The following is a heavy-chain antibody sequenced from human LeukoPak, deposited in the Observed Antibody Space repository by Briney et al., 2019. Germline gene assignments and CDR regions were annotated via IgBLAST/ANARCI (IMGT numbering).Heavy chain of an antibody. D-gene: IGHD4-17*01. J-gene: IGHJ3*02. CDR2: ISGSGRRT. CDR1: GFTVSSNY. V-gene: IGHV3-23*01. Sequence: GGSLRLSCAASGFTVSSNYMSWVRQAPGKGLEWVSAISGSGRRTFFADSVRGRFTISRDNSKNTLYLQMSSLRAEDTAVYYCARDPNGDYIGAFDIWGQGTMVTVSS. CDR3: ARDPNGDYIGAFDI.